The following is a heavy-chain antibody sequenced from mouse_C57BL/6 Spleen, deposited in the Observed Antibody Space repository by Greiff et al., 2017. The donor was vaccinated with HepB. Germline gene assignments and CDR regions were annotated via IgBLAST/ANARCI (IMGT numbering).Heavy chain of an antibody. CDR2: IYPGDGDT. D-gene: IGHD1-1*01. Sequence: VQLQESGPELVKPGASVKISCKASGYAFSSSWMNWVKQRPGKGLEWIGRIYPGDGDTNYNGKFKGKATLTADKSSSTAYMQLSSLTSEDSAVYFCARSGTTVVATYYFDYWGQGTTLTVSS. CDR1: GYAFSSSW. CDR3: ARSGTTVVATYYFDY. V-gene: IGHV1-82*01. J-gene: IGHJ2*01.